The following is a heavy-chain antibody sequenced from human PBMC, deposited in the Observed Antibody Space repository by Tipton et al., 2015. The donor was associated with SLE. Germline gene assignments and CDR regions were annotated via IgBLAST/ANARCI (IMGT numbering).Heavy chain of an antibody. CDR1: GYSFTSYW. J-gene: IGHJ3*02. V-gene: IGHV5-51*01. CDR2: IYPGDSDT. CDR3: ARRGEQQLAYDAFDI. D-gene: IGHD6-13*01. Sequence: LVQSGAEVKKPGESLKISCKGSGYSFTSYWTGWVRQMPGKGLEWMGIIYPGDSDTRYSPSFQGQVTISADKSISTAYLQWSSLKASDTAMYYCARRGEQQLAYDAFDIWGQGTMVTVSS.